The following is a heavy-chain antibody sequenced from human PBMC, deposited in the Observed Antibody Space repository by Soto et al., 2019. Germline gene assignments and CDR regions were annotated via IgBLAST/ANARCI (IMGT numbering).Heavy chain of an antibody. J-gene: IGHJ4*02. V-gene: IGHV3-23*01. Sequence: EVQLLESGGGLVQPGGSLRLSCAASGFTFSSYAMSWVRQAPGKGLEWVSAISGSGGSTYYADSVKGRFTISGDNSKNTLYLQMNSLRAEDTAVYYCAKANYDFWSGYRGGYFDYWGQGTLVTVSS. CDR1: GFTFSSYA. CDR2: ISGSGGST. D-gene: IGHD3-3*01. CDR3: AKANYDFWSGYRGGYFDY.